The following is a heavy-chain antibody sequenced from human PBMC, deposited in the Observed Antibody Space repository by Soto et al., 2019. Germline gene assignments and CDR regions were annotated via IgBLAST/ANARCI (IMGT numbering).Heavy chain of an antibody. CDR3: ARVLGRFDP. D-gene: IGHD7-27*01. J-gene: IGHJ5*02. CDR2: IYQSGNT. V-gene: IGHV4-30-2*01. Sequence: QLQLQESGSGPVKSSQTLSLTCVVSGDSISSGGYSWSWIRQPPGKGLEWIGYIYQSGNTYYNPSLKSRVSISVDRSKNHFSLKLSSMTAADTAVYFCARVLGRFDPWGQGTLVTVSS. CDR1: GDSISSGGYS.